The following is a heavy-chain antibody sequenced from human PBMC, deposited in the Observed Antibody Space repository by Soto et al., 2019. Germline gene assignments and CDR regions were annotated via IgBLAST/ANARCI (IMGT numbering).Heavy chain of an antibody. D-gene: IGHD3-22*01. V-gene: IGHV4-59*01. CDR2: IYYSGST. CDR1: GGYISSYY. CDR3: ARYAYDSSGYYYPDY. Sequence: SETLSLTCTVSGGYISSYYLSWIRPPPGKGLEWIGYIYYSGSTNYNPSLKSRVTISVDTSKNQFSLKLSSVTAADTAVYYCARYAYDSSGYYYPDYWGQGTLVTVSS. J-gene: IGHJ4*02.